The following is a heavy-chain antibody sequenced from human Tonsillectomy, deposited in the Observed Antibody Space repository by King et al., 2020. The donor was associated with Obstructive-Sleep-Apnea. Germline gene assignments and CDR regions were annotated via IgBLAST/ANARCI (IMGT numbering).Heavy chain of an antibody. V-gene: IGHV3-66*01. D-gene: IGHD2-15*01. CDR3: AREAVVAAMDQPGIYYNYGMDV. Sequence: VQLVESGGGLVQPGGSLRLSCAASGFTVSGNYMNWVRQAPGRGLEWVSLIYSGGSTYYADSVKGRFTISRDNTKNTLYIQMNTLRAEDTAVYYCAREAVVAAMDQPGIYYNYGMDVWGQGTTVTVSS. J-gene: IGHJ6*02. CDR2: IYSGGST. CDR1: GFTVSGNY.